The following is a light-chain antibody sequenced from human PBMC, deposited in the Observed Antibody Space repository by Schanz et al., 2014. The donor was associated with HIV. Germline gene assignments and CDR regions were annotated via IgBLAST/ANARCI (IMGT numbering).Light chain of an antibody. CDR1: SGTIASNS. CDR2: EDN. J-gene: IGLJ2*01. CDR3: QSYDSSNHVV. Sequence: NFMLTQPHSVSESPGKTVTISCTGSSGTIASNSVQWYQQRPGSAPTTVIYEDNQRSSGVPDRFSGSIDSSSNSASLTISGLKTEDEADYYCQSYDSSNHVVFGGGTKLTVL. V-gene: IGLV6-57*02.